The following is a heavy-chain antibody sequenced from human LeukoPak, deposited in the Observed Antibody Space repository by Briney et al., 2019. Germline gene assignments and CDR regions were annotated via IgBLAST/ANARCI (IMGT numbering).Heavy chain of an antibody. V-gene: IGHV4-34*01. CDR1: GGSFSGYY. J-gene: IGHJ3*02. CDR3: ARDQAYYDFWSGYYPSGAFDI. Sequence: SETLSLTCAVYGGSFSGYYWSWIRQPPGKGLEWIGEINHSGSTNYNPSLKSRVTISVDTSKNQFSLKLSSVTAADTAVYYCARDQAYYDFWSGYYPSGAFDIWGQGTMVTVSS. D-gene: IGHD3-3*01. CDR2: INHSGST.